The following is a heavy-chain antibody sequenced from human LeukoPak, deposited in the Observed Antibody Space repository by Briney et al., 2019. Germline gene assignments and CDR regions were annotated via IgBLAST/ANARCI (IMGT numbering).Heavy chain of an antibody. D-gene: IGHD3-10*02. CDR3: AELGITMIGGV. Sequence: GGSLRLSCTASGFTFRNYEMNWVRQAPGKGLEWISYISSSGGTIYYADSVKGRFTISGDSAKNSLYLQMNSLRAEDTAVYYCAELGITMIGGVWGKGTTVTISS. CDR1: GFTFRNYE. J-gene: IGHJ6*04. CDR2: ISSSGGTI. V-gene: IGHV3-48*03.